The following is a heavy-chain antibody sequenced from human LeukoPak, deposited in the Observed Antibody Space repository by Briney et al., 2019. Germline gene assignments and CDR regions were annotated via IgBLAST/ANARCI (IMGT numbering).Heavy chain of an antibody. Sequence: SETLSLTCTVSGDSINNYYWNWIRQPPGKGLEWIGYIYYSGSTNYNPSLKSRVTISVDKSKNQFSLKLSSVTAADTAVYYCANTVVPAAPFDYWGQGTLVTDSS. D-gene: IGHD2-2*01. CDR2: IYYSGST. V-gene: IGHV4-59*12. CDR3: ANTVVPAAPFDY. CDR1: GDSINNYY. J-gene: IGHJ4*02.